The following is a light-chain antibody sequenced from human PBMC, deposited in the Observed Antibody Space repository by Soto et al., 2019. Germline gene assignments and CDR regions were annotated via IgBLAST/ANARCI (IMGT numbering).Light chain of an antibody. CDR3: SLYTSSSTFV. Sequence: QSALTQPPSVSGSPGQSVTISCTGSDVGSYYRVSWYQQPPGTAPKLMIYQVSNRPSGVPDRFSGSKSGNTASLTISGLQAEYEADYYCSLYTSSSTFVFGTGTKVTV. CDR2: QVS. V-gene: IGLV2-18*01. CDR1: DVGSYYR. J-gene: IGLJ1*01.